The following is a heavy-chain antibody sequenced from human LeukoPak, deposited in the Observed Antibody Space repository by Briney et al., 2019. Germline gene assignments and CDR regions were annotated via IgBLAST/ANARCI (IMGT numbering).Heavy chain of an antibody. Sequence: ASVKVSCKASGYTFTNYGISWVRQAPGQGLEWMGWISAYNGNTNYAQKLQGRVTMTTDTSTSTAYMDLRSLRSDDMAVYYCARDRHRRHYYDSSLHPPLDYWGQGTLVTVSS. J-gene: IGHJ4*02. CDR3: ARDRHRRHYYDSSLHPPLDY. CDR1: GYTFTNYG. V-gene: IGHV1-18*03. CDR2: ISAYNGNT. D-gene: IGHD3-22*01.